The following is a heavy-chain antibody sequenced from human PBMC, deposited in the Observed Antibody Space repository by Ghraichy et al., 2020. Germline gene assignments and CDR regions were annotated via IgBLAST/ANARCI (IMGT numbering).Heavy chain of an antibody. CDR3: ARDGYRYCSSTSCYSAYYYYGMDV. D-gene: IGHD2-2*01. J-gene: IGHJ6*02. V-gene: IGHV3-11*01. CDR2: ITSSGSTK. CDR1: GFTFSDYY. Sequence: GGSLRLSCAASGFTFSDYYMSWIRQAPGKGREWVSYITSSGSTKNYADSVKGRFTISSDKAKNSLYLQMNSLRAEDRTVYYCARDGYRYCSSTSCYSAYYYYGMDVWGQGTTVTVSS.